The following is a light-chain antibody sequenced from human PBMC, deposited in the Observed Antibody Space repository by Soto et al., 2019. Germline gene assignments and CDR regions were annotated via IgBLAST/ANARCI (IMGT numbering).Light chain of an antibody. CDR3: QQSYSPPPIT. Sequence: DIQMTQSPSSLSASVGDRVTITCRARQSIGRFLNWDQQKPEKGPALLIFAASSLQSGVPSRFSGSGAATDFTLAISGLQPEYFATYYFQQSYSPPPITFGQGTRLEIK. J-gene: IGKJ5*01. V-gene: IGKV1-39*01. CDR2: AAS. CDR1: QSIGRF.